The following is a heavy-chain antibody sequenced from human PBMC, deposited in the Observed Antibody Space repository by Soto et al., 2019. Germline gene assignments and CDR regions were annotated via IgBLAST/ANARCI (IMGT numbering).Heavy chain of an antibody. CDR3: AHRRHSDYDDYLSSCFDY. CDR2: IYWNGDK. Sequence: SGPTLVNPTQTLTLTCTFSGFSLSTSGVGVGWIRQPPGKALEWLALIYWNGDKRYSPSLKSRLTITKDTSKNQVVLTMTNMDPVDTATYFCAHRRHSDYDDYLSSCFDYWGQGTLVTVSS. CDR1: GFSLSTSGVG. D-gene: IGHD4-17*01. J-gene: IGHJ4*02. V-gene: IGHV2-5*01.